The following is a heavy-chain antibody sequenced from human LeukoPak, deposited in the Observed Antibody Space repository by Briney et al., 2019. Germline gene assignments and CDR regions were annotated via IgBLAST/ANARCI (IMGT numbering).Heavy chain of an antibody. Sequence: GGSLRLSCAASGFTFINYVMTWVRQAPGKGLEWLSGISGSGRNTYYADSVKGRLTISRDNSKNTLYLQMNSLRAEDSAVYYCAKALGIYGSGWYLAYWGQGTLVTVSS. CDR3: AKALGIYGSGWYLAY. D-gene: IGHD6-13*01. CDR1: GFTFINYV. CDR2: ISGSGRNT. V-gene: IGHV3-23*01. J-gene: IGHJ4*02.